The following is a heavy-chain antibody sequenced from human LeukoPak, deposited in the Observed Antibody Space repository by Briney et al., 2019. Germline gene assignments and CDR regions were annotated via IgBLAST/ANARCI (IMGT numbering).Heavy chain of an antibody. D-gene: IGHD3-10*01. V-gene: IGHV4-39*01. CDR2: IYYSGST. J-gene: IGHJ6*02. CDR3: ARHQTFSKYFGELLSPPPLDV. Sequence: SETLSLTCTVSGGSISSSSYYWGWIRQPPGKGLEWIGSIYYSGSTYYNPSLKSRVTISVDTSKNQFSLKLSSVTAADTAVYHCARHQTFSKYFGELLSPPPLDVWGQGTTVTVSS. CDR1: GGSISSSSYY.